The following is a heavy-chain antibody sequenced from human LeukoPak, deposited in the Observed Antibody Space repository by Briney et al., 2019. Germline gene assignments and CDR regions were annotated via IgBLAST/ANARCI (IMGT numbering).Heavy chain of an antibody. CDR2: IRYDGSNK. J-gene: IGHJ4*02. Sequence: GGSLRLSCAASGFIFSSYGMHWVRQAPGKGLEWVAFIRYDGSNKYYADSVKGLFTISRDNSKNTLYLQMNSLRAEDTAVYYCAKDLYYYDSSGSHYFDYWGQGTLVTVSS. D-gene: IGHD3-22*01. V-gene: IGHV3-30*02. CDR1: GFIFSSYG. CDR3: AKDLYYYDSSGSHYFDY.